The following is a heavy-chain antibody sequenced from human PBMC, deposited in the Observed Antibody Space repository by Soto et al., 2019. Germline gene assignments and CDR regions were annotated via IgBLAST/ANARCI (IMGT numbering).Heavy chain of an antibody. D-gene: IGHD6-13*01. CDR1: GYTFTSYA. V-gene: IGHV1-3*01. CDR3: ARAGRSRVSYSSSWYDY. CDR2: INAGNGNT. J-gene: IGHJ4*02. Sequence: QVQLVQSGAEVKKPGASVKVSCKASGYTFTSYAMHWVRQAPGQRLEWMGWINAGNGNTKYSQKFQGRVTITRDTSASTAYMELSSLRSEDTAVYYCARAGRSRVSYSSSWYDYWGQGTLVTVSS.